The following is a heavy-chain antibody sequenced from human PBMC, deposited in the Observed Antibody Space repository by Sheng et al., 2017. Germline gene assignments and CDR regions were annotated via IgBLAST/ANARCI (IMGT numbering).Heavy chain of an antibody. Sequence: QVQLQQWGAGLLKPSETLSLTCAVYGGSFSGYYWSWIRQPPGKGLEWIGEINHSGSTNYNPSLKSRVTISVDTSKNQFSLKLSSVTAADTAVYYCARVIAYDFWSGYRRIDYYYYGMDVWGQGTTVTVSS. CDR3: ARVIAYDFWSGYRRIDYYYYGMDV. D-gene: IGHD3-3*01. CDR2: INHSGST. CDR1: GGSFSGYY. J-gene: IGHJ6*02. V-gene: IGHV4-34*01.